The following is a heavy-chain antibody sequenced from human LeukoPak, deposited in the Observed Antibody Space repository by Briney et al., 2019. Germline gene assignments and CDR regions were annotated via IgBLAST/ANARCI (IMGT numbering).Heavy chain of an antibody. D-gene: IGHD3-3*01. J-gene: IGHJ4*02. CDR1: GGSISSYY. CDR2: IYTSGST. V-gene: IGHV4-4*07. Sequence: SETLSLTCTVSGGSISSYYWSWIRQPAGKGLEWIGRIYTSGSTNYNPSLKSRVTMSVDTSKNQFSLKLSSVTAADTAVYYCARDLYDFWSGYYFYYWGQGTLVTVSS. CDR3: ARDLYDFWSGYYFYY.